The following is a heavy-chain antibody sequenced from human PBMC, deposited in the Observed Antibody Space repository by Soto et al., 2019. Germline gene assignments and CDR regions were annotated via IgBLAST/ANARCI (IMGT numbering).Heavy chain of an antibody. CDR2: IYPGDSDT. D-gene: IGHD3-10*01. V-gene: IGHV5-51*01. Sequence: GESLKISCKGSGYSFTSYWIGWVRQMPGKGLEWMGIIYPGDSDTRYSPSFQGQVTISADKSISTAYLQWSSLKASDTAMYYCAGQGRYYYGSGIPTGGPEDAFDIWGQGTMVTVSS. J-gene: IGHJ3*02. CDR3: AGQGRYYYGSGIPTGGPEDAFDI. CDR1: GYSFTSYW.